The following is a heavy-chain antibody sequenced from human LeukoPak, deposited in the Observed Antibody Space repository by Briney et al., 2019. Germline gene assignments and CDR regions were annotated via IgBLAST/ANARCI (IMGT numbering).Heavy chain of an antibody. V-gene: IGHV3-21*01. Sequence: GESLRLSCAPFGFTFRSYDMAWVRQAPGKGLEWVSSLTTNSRYIYYADSVKGRFTVSRDNAMNSLYLEMNSLTAEDTAVYFCGGGGMTAIRSDAFDLWGQGTMVTVSS. CDR2: LTTNSRYI. CDR3: GGGGMTAIRSDAFDL. CDR1: GFTFRSYD. D-gene: IGHD2-21*02. J-gene: IGHJ3*01.